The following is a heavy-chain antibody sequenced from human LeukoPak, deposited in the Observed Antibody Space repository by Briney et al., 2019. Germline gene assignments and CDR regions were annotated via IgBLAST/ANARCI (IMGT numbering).Heavy chain of an antibody. CDR2: ISGSAGST. V-gene: IGHV3-23*01. Sequence: PGGSLRLSCAAFGFTFSSYAMTWVRQAPGQGLEWVSAISGSAGSTYYADSVKGRFTISRDNSKNTVYLQMNTLRAEDTAVYYCAKIITGTTFPKYYFEYWGQGTLVTVSS. J-gene: IGHJ4*02. CDR1: GFTFSSYA. D-gene: IGHD1-7*01. CDR3: AKIITGTTFPKYYFEY.